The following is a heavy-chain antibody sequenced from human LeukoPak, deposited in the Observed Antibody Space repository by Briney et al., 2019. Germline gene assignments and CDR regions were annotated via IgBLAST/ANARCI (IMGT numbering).Heavy chain of an antibody. V-gene: IGHV3-9*01. CDR2: ISWNSGSI. D-gene: IGHD1-1*01. Sequence: GGSLRLSCAASGFTFDDYAMHWVRQAPGKGLEWVSGISWNSGSIGYADSVKGRFTISRDNSKNTLYLQMNSLRAEDTAVYYCARSEYNWNVHGSLYYFDYWGQGTLVTVSS. J-gene: IGHJ4*02. CDR1: GFTFDDYA. CDR3: ARSEYNWNVHGSLYYFDY.